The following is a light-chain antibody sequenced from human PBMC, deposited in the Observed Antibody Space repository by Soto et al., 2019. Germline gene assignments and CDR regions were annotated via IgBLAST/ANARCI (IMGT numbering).Light chain of an antibody. CDR3: QQYCSSPYT. J-gene: IGKJ2*01. CDR1: QSIANTY. Sequence: VLTQSPGTLSLSPGERATLSCRASQSIANTYLAWYQQRPGQAPRLLIYGTSSRATGIPDRFSGSGSGTDFTLTINRLEPEDFAVYYCQQYCSSPYTFGQGTKLEIK. V-gene: IGKV3-20*01. CDR2: GTS.